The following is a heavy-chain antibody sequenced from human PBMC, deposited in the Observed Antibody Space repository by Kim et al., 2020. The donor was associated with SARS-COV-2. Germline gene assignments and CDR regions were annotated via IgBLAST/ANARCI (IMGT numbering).Heavy chain of an antibody. J-gene: IGHJ4*02. CDR3: ARDRPYGGFIDY. CDR1: GGTFSSYT. CDR2: IIPILGIA. D-gene: IGHD1-26*01. Sequence: SVKVSCKASGGTFSSYTISWVRQAPGQGLEWMGRIIPILGIANYAQKFQGRVTITADKSTSTAYMELSSLRSEDTAVYYCARDRPYGGFIDYWGQGTLVTVSS. V-gene: IGHV1-69*04.